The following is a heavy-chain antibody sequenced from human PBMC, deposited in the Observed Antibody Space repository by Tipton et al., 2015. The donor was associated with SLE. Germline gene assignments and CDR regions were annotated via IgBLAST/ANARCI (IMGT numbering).Heavy chain of an antibody. J-gene: IGHJ3*02. CDR2: INHSGST. D-gene: IGHD4-23*01. CDR3: AGGGNDASDI. Sequence: TLSLTCAVYGGSFSAYYWSWIRQPPGKGLEWIGEINHSGSTNYNPSLKSRVTISVDTSKNQFSLKLRSVTAADTAVFYCAGGGNDASDIWGQGTMVTVSS. CDR1: GGSFSAYY. V-gene: IGHV4-34*01.